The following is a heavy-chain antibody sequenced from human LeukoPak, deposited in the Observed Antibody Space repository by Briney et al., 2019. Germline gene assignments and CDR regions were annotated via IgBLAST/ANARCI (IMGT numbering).Heavy chain of an antibody. CDR1: GFSFSDYD. J-gene: IGHJ1*01. D-gene: IGHD3-16*01. V-gene: IGHV3-21*01. CDR2: ISGRCSHV. CDR3: GRAFPPLRTSSAGDL. Sequence: PGGSLRLSCSASGFSFSDYDMNWVRQAPGKGLEWVSAISGRCSHVYYGESVKGRFTISRDNAKNSLYLQLDSLGVEDTAVYYCGRAFPPLRTSSAGDLWGEGTLVTVSS.